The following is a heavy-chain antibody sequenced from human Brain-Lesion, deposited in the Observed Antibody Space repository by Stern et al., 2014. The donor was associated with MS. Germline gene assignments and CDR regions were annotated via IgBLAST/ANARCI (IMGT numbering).Heavy chain of an antibody. CDR1: GYTFSSYD. J-gene: IGHJ4*02. CDR3: ARAVRNQLLSEY. D-gene: IGHD2-2*01. V-gene: IGHV1-8*01. Sequence: QVQLVQSGAEVKKPGASVKVSCKASGYTFSSYDITWVRQASGHGLEWMGWMNPYSGNTSYAQKFKGRVSMTSDPSISTVYMELTSLASDDTAVYFCARAVRNQLLSEYWGQGTLVTVSS. CDR2: MNPYSGNT.